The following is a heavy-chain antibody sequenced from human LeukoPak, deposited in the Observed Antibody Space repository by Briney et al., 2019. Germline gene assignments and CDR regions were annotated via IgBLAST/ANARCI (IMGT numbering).Heavy chain of an antibody. Sequence: GGSLRLPCGASGFSFGTSWMTWVRQAPGKGLEWVANIKKDGSEQYYVDSVKGRFTISRDNAKNLLFLQMDSLRAEDTAVYYCARIITAVAGGDYWGQGTLVTVSS. CDR2: IKKDGSEQ. V-gene: IGHV3-7*01. CDR3: ARIITAVAGGDY. D-gene: IGHD6-19*01. CDR1: GFSFGTSW. J-gene: IGHJ4*02.